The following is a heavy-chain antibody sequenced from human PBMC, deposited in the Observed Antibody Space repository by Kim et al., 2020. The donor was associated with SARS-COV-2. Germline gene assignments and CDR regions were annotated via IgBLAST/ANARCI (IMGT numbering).Heavy chain of an antibody. CDR3: LGGFYFDY. D-gene: IGHD3-16*01. CDR2: IDCGNGNT. CDR1: GHFFTRDS. V-gene: IGHV1-3*01. Sequence: ASVKVSCKTSGHFFTRDSIHWVRQAPGQGLEWMGGIDCGNGNTIYSQKFQGRVTFTTDTSPSTAYMELSFLGSDNSAVYYCLGGFYFDYWGQGTLVTVSS. J-gene: IGHJ4*02.